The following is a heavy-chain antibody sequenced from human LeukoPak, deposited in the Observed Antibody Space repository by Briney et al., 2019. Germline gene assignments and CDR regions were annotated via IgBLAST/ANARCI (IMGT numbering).Heavy chain of an antibody. V-gene: IGHV3-30-3*01. CDR1: GFTFSNYA. Sequence: GGSLRLSCAASGFTFSNYAMHWVRQAPGKGLEWVAVISYDGSNKYYADSVKGRFTISRDNSKNTLYLQMNSLRAEDTAVYYCARERGTTVTTPVDYWGQGTLVTVSS. J-gene: IGHJ4*02. D-gene: IGHD4-17*01. CDR2: ISYDGSNK. CDR3: ARERGTTVTTPVDY.